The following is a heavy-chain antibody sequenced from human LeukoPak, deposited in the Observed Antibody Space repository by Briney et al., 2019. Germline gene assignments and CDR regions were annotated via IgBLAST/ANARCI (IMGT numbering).Heavy chain of an antibody. CDR1: GGSISSYY. CDR2: IYYSGST. J-gene: IGHJ4*02. V-gene: IGHV4-59*01. D-gene: IGHD3-10*01. CDR3: ARAFLNYYGSGRFDY. Sequence: SETLSLTCTVSGGSISSYYGSWIRQPPGKGLEWIGYIYYSGSTNYNPSLKSRVTISVDTSKNQFSLKLSSVTAADTAVYYCARAFLNYYGSGRFDYWGQGTLVTVSS.